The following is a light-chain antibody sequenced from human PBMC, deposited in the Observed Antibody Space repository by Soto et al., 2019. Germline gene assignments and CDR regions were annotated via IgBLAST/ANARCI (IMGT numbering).Light chain of an antibody. CDR2: DVS. CDR1: SSDVGGYTY. CDR3: SSYTSSSTLV. V-gene: IGLV2-14*01. Sequence: QSVLTQPASVSGSPGQSITVSCTGTSSDVGGYTYVSWYQQHPGKAPKLMIYDVSNRPSGVSNRFSGSKSGNTASLTISGLQAEDEADYYYSSYTSSSTLVFGGGTKVTVL. J-gene: IGLJ2*01.